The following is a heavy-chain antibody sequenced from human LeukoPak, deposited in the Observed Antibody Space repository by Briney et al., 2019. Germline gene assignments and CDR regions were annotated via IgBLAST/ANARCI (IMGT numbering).Heavy chain of an antibody. CDR2: ISAYNGNT. CDR1: GYTFTSYG. D-gene: IGHD3-3*01. V-gene: IGHV1-18*01. CDR3: ARGSRLRFLEWLPETDAFDI. Sequence: ASVKVSCKASGYTFTSYGISWVRQAPGQGLEWMGWISAYNGNTNYAQKLQGRVTMTTDTSTSTAYMELRSLRSDDTAVYYCARGSRLRFLEWLPETDAFDIWGQGTMVTVS. J-gene: IGHJ3*02.